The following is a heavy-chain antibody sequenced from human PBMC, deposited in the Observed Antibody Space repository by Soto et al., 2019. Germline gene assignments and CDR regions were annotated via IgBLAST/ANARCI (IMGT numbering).Heavy chain of an antibody. J-gene: IGHJ4*02. CDR3: ARGGGVYYFDY. Sequence: SETLSLTCTVSGGSVNSNSYSWGWIRRSPGKGLEWIGSIYYSETTDYNPSLRSRVTISVDTSKSQFSLKLSSVTAADTAVYYCARGGGVYYFDYWGQGTLVTVSS. CDR1: GGSVNSNSYS. V-gene: IGHV4-39*07. D-gene: IGHD2-8*02. CDR2: IYYSETT.